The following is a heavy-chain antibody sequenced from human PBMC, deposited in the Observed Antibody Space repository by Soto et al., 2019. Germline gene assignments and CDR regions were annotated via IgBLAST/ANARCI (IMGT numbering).Heavy chain of an antibody. CDR3: ARGYCSSTSCYFGWFDP. D-gene: IGHD2-2*01. J-gene: IGHJ5*02. CDR2: IYYSGST. V-gene: IGHV4-59*01. CDR1: GGSISSYY. Sequence: SETLSLTCTVSGGSISSYYWSWIRQPPGKGLEWIGYIYYSGSTNYNPSLKSRVTISVDTSKNQFSLKLSSVTAADTAVYYCARGYCSSTSCYFGWFDPWGQGTLVTAPQ.